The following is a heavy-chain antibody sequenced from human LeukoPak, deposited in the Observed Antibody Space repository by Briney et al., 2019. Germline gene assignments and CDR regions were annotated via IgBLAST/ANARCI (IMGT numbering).Heavy chain of an antibody. Sequence: GGSLRLSCAASGFTFTNAWMNWVRQAPGKGLAWVGRIKSKGDGETTDYAAPVKGRFTMSRDDSKATVYLQMNYLEAEDTAVYYCTTDLGLSMIRGVIVSWGQGALVTVSS. V-gene: IGHV3-15*01. D-gene: IGHD3-10*01. CDR3: TTDLGLSMIRGVIVS. J-gene: IGHJ5*01. CDR1: GFTFTNAW. CDR2: IKSKGDGETT.